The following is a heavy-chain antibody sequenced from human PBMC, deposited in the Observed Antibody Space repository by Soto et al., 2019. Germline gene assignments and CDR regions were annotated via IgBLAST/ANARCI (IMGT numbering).Heavy chain of an antibody. Sequence: HLVQSGPEVKKPGASITVSCKTSGDTFTNFGLSWVRQAPGQGLEWMGWIATYNSNSNYAQKFQVRLTLTKDTSTSTAYMELKSLRYDDTAVYYCATVLRGVVNWFDPWGQGTLVTVSS. CDR3: ATVLRGVVNWFDP. CDR2: IATYNSNS. V-gene: IGHV1-18*01. J-gene: IGHJ5*02. CDR1: GDTFTNFG. D-gene: IGHD3-10*01.